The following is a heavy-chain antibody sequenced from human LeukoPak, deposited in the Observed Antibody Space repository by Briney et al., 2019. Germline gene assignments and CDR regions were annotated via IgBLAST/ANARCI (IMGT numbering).Heavy chain of an antibody. V-gene: IGHV3-30-3*01. CDR1: GFTFSSYA. Sequence: GRSLRLSCAASGFTFSSYAMHWVRQAPGKGLEWVAVISYDGSNKYYADSVKGRFTISRDNSKNTLYLQMNSLRAEDTAVYYCARGGITMVRNDYWGQGTLVTVSS. CDR3: ARGGITMVRNDY. D-gene: IGHD3-10*01. J-gene: IGHJ4*02. CDR2: ISYDGSNK.